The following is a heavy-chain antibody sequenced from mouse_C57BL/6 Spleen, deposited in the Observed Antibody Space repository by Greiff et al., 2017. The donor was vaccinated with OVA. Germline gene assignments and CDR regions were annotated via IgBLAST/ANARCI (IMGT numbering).Heavy chain of an antibody. V-gene: IGHV1-69*01. Sequence: QVQLQQSGAELVMPGASVKLSCKASGYTFTSYWMHWVKQRPGQGLEWIGEIDPSDSYTNYNQKFKGKSTLTVDKSSSTAYMQLSSLTSEDSAVYYCARGIYGRLDWGQGTLVTVSA. D-gene: IGHD1-1*01. CDR3: ARGIYGRLD. CDR2: IDPSDSYT. J-gene: IGHJ3*01. CDR1: GYTFTSYW.